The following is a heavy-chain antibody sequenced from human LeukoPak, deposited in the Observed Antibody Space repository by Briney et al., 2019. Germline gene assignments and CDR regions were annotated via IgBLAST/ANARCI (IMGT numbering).Heavy chain of an antibody. CDR2: ISHSGST. V-gene: IGHV4-38-2*01. CDR1: VYSISSGYY. Sequence: SETLSLTCAVSVYSISSGYYWGWIRQPPGKGLDWIGSISHSGSTYYNPSLRSRVTISIDTPKNQFSLRLNSVTATDTAVYYCARVGGYSYGNYYFNYWGQGTLVTGSS. CDR3: ARVGGYSYGNYYFNY. J-gene: IGHJ4*02. D-gene: IGHD5-18*01.